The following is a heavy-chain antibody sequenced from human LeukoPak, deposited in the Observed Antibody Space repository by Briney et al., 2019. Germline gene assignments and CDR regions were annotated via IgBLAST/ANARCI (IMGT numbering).Heavy chain of an antibody. D-gene: IGHD2-21*02. CDR2: IYYSGST. CDR3: ARWSKGDEGY. J-gene: IGHJ4*02. V-gene: IGHV4-59*08. CDR1: GGSISSYY. Sequence: PSETLSLTCTVSGGSISSYYWSWIRQPPGKGLERIGYIYYSGSTNYNPSLKSRVTISVDTSKNQFSLKLSSVTAADTAVYYCARWSKGDEGYWGQGTLVTVSS.